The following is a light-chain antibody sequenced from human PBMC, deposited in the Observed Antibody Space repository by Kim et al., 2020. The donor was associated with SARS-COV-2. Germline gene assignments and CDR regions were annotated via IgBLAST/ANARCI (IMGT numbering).Light chain of an antibody. J-gene: IGKJ2*01. CDR2: AAS. V-gene: IGKV1-39*01. CDR1: RSINKY. CDR3: QQSFGTPPT. Sequence: DIQMTQSPSSLSASVGDRVTITCRSSRSINKYLNWYQQKLGKAPKLLITAASSLQSGVPSRFSGSGSGTDFTLTISSLQPEDFATYYCQQSFGTPPTFGQGTKLEI.